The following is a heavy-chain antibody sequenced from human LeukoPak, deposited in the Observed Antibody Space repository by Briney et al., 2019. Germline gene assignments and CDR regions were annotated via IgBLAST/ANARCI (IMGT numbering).Heavy chain of an antibody. D-gene: IGHD3-22*01. Sequence: ASVKVSCKASGGTFSSYAISWVRQAPGQGLEWMGGIIPIFGTANYAQKFQGRVTITADKSTSTAYMELSSLRSEDTAVYYCARDFAHVRYHGSSGYTNWGQGTLVTVSS. CDR3: ARDFAHVRYHGSSGYTN. V-gene: IGHV1-69*06. J-gene: IGHJ4*02. CDR2: IIPIFGTA. CDR1: GGTFSSYA.